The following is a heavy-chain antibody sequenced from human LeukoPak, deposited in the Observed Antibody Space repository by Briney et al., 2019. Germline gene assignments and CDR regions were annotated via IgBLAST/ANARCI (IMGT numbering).Heavy chain of an antibody. Sequence: VASVKVSCKASGYTFTSYGISWVRQAPGQGLEWMGGIIPIFGTANYAQKFQGRVTITADKSTSTAYMELSSLRAEDTAVYYCASSLGGLELLSYWGQGTLVTVSS. D-gene: IGHD1-7*01. CDR2: IIPIFGTA. CDR1: GYTFTSYG. CDR3: ASSLGGLELLSY. V-gene: IGHV1-69*06. J-gene: IGHJ4*02.